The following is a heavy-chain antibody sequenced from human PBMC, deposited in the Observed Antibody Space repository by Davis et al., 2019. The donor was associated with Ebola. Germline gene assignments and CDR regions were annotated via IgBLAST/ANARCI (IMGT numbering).Heavy chain of an antibody. CDR2: IYHSGST. CDR1: GGSISSSNW. CDR3: ARTSIAARHYYYYYGMDV. J-gene: IGHJ6*02. D-gene: IGHD6-6*01. Sequence: SETLSLTCAVSGGSISSSNWWSWVRQPPGKGLEWIGEIYHSGSTNYNPSLKSRVTISVDKSKNQFSLKLSSVTAADTAVYYCARTSIAARHYYYYYGMDVWGQGTTVTVSS. V-gene: IGHV4-4*02.